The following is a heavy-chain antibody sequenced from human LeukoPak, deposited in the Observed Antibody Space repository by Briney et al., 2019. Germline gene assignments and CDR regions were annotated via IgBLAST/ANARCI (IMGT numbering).Heavy chain of an antibody. V-gene: IGHV3-23*01. CDR1: GFTFSSYG. Sequence: PGGSLRLSCAASGFTFSSYGMSWVRQAPGKGLEWVSAISGSGGSTYYADSVKGRFTISRDNSKNTLYLQMNSLRAEDTAVYYCAKDQVGASNGLLDYWGQGTLVTVSS. CDR2: ISGSGGST. D-gene: IGHD1-26*01. CDR3: AKDQVGASNGLLDY. J-gene: IGHJ4*02.